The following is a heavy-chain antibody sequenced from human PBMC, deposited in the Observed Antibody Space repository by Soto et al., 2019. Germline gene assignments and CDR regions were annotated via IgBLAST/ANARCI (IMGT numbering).Heavy chain of an antibody. J-gene: IGHJ4*02. CDR3: ARHSSTGWYHSHY. CDR2: IHYSGST. CDR1: GGSISSYY. V-gene: IGHV4-39*01. Sequence: SETLSLTCTVSGGSISSYYCGWIRQPPGKGLEWIGSIHYSGSTYYNPSLKSRVTISVDTSKNQFSLTLSSVTAADTAVYYCARHSSTGWYHSHYWGQGTRVTVSS. D-gene: IGHD6-19*01.